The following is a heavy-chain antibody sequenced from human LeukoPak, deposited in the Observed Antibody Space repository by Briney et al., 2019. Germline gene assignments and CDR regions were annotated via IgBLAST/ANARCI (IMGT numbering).Heavy chain of an antibody. Sequence: VASVKVSCKASGYTFTGYYMHWVRQAPGQGLEWMGWINPNSGGTNYAQKFQGRVTMTRDTSISTAYMELSRLRSDDTAVYYCARDSYPNYDFWSGYTNWFDPWGQGTGVTVSS. CDR3: ARDSYPNYDFWSGYTNWFDP. CDR2: INPNSGGT. D-gene: IGHD3-3*01. J-gene: IGHJ5*02. V-gene: IGHV1-2*02. CDR1: GYTFTGYY.